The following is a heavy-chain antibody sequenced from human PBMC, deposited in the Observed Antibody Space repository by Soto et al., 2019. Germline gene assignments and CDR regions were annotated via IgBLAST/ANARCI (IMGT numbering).Heavy chain of an antibody. CDR3: AKERGYSYGYANYYYYYGTDV. D-gene: IGHD5-18*01. V-gene: IGHV3-9*01. J-gene: IGHJ6*02. CDR1: EFTFDDYA. Sequence: EVQLVESGGGLVQPGRSLRLSCAASEFTFDDYAMHWVRQAPGKGLEWVSGISWNSGSIGYADSVKGRFTISRDNAKNSLYLQMNSLRAEDTALYYCAKERGYSYGYANYYYYYGTDVWGQGTTVTVSS. CDR2: ISWNSGSI.